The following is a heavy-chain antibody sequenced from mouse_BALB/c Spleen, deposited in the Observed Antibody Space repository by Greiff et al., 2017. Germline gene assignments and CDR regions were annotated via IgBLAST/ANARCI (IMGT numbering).Heavy chain of an antibody. Sequence: QVQLQQSGAELARPGASVKLSCKASGYTFTDYYINWVKQRTGQGLEWIGEIYPGSGNTYYNEKFKGKATLTADKSSSTAYMQLSSLTSEDSAVYFCARRSGVYYFDYWGQGTTLTVSS. J-gene: IGHJ2*01. CDR1: GYTFTDYY. CDR2: IYPGSGNT. D-gene: IGHD1-3*01. CDR3: ARRSGVYYFDY. V-gene: IGHV1-77*01.